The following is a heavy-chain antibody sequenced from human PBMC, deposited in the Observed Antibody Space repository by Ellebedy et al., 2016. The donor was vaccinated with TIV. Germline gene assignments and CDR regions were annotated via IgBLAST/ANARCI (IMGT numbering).Heavy chain of an antibody. CDR2: ISWNSGSI. D-gene: IGHD3-10*01. V-gene: IGHV3-9*01. Sequence: SLKISXAASGFTFDDYAMHWVRQAPGKGLEWVSGISWNSGSIGYADSVKGRFTISRDNAKNSLYLQMNSLRAEDTALYYCAKGAPYYGSGPIDYWGQGTLVTVSS. CDR1: GFTFDDYA. CDR3: AKGAPYYGSGPIDY. J-gene: IGHJ4*02.